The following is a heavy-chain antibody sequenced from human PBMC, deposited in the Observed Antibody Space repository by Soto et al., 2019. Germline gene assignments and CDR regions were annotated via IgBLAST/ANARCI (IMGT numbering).Heavy chain of an antibody. V-gene: IGHV5-51*01. Sequence: GESLKISCKGSGSSFTSYWIGWVRQMPGIGLEWMGIVYPGDSDTRYSPSLQGQVTIAVETSRSTAFLQWTXLRASDTAIYYCATQSCYYGRGEYXASSETFDIWAPGTLVTVSS. CDR3: ATQSCYYGRGEYXASSETFDI. J-gene: IGHJ3*02. D-gene: IGHD3-10*01. CDR2: VYPGDSDT. CDR1: GSSFTSYW.